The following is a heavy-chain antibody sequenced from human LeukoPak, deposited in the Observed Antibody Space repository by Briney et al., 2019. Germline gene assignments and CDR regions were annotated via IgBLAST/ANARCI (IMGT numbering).Heavy chain of an antibody. CDR3: TRVEDYYGSGSYYKEYTPYYYYYYMDV. Sequence: GGSLRLSCTASGFTFGDYAMSWVRQAPGKGLEWVGFIRSKAYGGTTEYAASVKGRFTISRDDSKSIAYLQMNSLKTEDTAVYYCTRVEDYYGSGSYYKEYTPYYYYYYMDVWGKGTTVTISS. J-gene: IGHJ6*03. V-gene: IGHV3-49*04. CDR2: IRSKAYGGTT. D-gene: IGHD3-10*01. CDR1: GFTFGDYA.